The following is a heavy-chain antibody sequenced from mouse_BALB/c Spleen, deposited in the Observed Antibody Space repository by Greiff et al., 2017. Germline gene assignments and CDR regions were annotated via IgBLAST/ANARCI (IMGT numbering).Heavy chain of an antibody. CDR1: GYTFTSYW. Sequence: VKLVESGAELARPGASVKLSCKASGYTFTSYWMQWVKQRPGQGLEWIGAIYPGDGDTRYTQKFKGKATLTADKSSSTAYMQLSSLASEDSAVYYCARKERGNHYDAMDYWGQGTSVTVSS. J-gene: IGHJ4*01. CDR2: IYPGDGDT. V-gene: IGHV1-87*01. CDR3: ARKERGNHYDAMDY.